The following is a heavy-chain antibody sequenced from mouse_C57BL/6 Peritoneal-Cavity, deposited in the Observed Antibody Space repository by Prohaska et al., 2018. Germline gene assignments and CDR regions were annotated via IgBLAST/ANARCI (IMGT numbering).Heavy chain of an antibody. Sequence: QSHGKSLEWIGDINPNNGGTSYNQKFKGKATLTVDKSSSTAYMELRSLTSEDSAVYYCARGGDYDEGSLYAMDYWGQGTSVTVSS. CDR3: ARGGDYDEGSLYAMDY. D-gene: IGHD2-4*01. J-gene: IGHJ4*01. V-gene: IGHV1-26*01. CDR2: INPNNGGT.